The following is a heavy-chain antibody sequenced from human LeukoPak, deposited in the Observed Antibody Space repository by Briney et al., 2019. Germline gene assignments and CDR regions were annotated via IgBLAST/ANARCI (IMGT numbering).Heavy chain of an antibody. Sequence: GGSLRLSCTASGFTFNGYSMNWVRQAPGKGLEWVSSISTSSIYIYYADSVKGRFTISRNNPKNSLYLQMNSLRAEDTAVYYCARNRGDPSYFDYWGQGTLVTVSS. J-gene: IGHJ4*02. V-gene: IGHV3-21*01. CDR2: ISTSSIYI. CDR3: ARNRGDPSYFDY. D-gene: IGHD4-17*01. CDR1: GFTFNGYS.